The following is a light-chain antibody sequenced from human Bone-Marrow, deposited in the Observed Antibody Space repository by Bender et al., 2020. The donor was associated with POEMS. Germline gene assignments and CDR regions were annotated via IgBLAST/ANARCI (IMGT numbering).Light chain of an antibody. CDR3: AAWDDSLTAVL. CDR1: SSNIGGDYH. J-gene: IGLJ3*02. CDR2: DNS. Sequence: QSVLTQPPSVSGAPGQTVTISCTGTSSNIGGDYHVHWYQHLPGTAPKLLIYDNSDRPSGIPDRFSGSKSGTSASLAISGLQSEDEADYYCAAWDDSLTAVLFGGGTKLTVL. V-gene: IGLV1-50*01.